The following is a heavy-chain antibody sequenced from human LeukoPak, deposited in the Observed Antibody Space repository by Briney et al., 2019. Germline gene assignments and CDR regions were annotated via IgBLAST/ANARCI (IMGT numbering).Heavy chain of an antibody. V-gene: IGHV3-30*02. Sequence: GGSLRLSCVASGFTFSNYGMHWVRQAPGKGLEWVAFIRYDGSSKYNADSVKGRFTISRDNSKSTLFLQMNSLKTEDTAVYYCAKSPGDDSGDDPGYWGQGTLVTVSS. J-gene: IGHJ4*02. D-gene: IGHD3-10*01. CDR1: GFTFSNYG. CDR2: IRYDGSSK. CDR3: AKSPGDDSGDDPGY.